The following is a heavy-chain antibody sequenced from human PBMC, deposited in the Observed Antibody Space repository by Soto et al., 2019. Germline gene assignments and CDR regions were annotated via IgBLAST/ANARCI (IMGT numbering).Heavy chain of an antibody. Sequence: GASVKVSCKSSGYTFTSYAMHWVRQAPGQRLEWMGWINAGNGNTKYSQKFQGRVTITRDTSASTAYMELSSLRSEDTAVYYCARDWFLQFDAPFVVPAAMPHSFDYWGQGTLVTVSS. V-gene: IGHV1-3*01. D-gene: IGHD2-2*01. J-gene: IGHJ4*02. CDR1: GYTFTSYA. CDR3: ARDWFLQFDAPFVVPAAMPHSFDY. CDR2: INAGNGNT.